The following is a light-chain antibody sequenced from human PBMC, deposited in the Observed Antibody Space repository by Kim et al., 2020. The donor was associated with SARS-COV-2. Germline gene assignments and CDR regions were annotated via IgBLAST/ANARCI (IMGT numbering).Light chain of an antibody. CDR1: NMGSKS. Sequence: PGKTARLTCGGNNMGSKSVHWYQQKPGQAPVLVIYYDSDRPSGIPERFSGSNSGNTATLTISRVEAGDEADYYCQVWDSSSDHPVFGGGTQLTVL. J-gene: IGLJ3*02. CDR3: QVWDSSSDHPV. V-gene: IGLV3-21*04. CDR2: YDS.